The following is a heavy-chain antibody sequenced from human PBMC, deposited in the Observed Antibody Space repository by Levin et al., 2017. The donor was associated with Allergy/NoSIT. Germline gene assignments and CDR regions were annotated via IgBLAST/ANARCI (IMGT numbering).Heavy chain of an antibody. V-gene: IGHV3-11*01. CDR3: ARVGRGCDF. CDR2: ISPSGGTT. D-gene: IGHD6-19*01. Sequence: SCAASGFTFTDHYMAWIRQAPGKGLEWLSYISPSGGTTYHADSVKGRFTISRDNARNSLSLQMTSLRADDTAVYFCARVGRGCDFWGQGTLVTVSS. J-gene: IGHJ4*02. CDR1: GFTFTDHY.